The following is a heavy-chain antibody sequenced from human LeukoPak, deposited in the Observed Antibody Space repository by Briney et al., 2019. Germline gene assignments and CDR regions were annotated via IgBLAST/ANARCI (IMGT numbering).Heavy chain of an antibody. Sequence: GGSLRLSCAASGFTFSSYAMHWVRRAPGKGLEWVAVISYDGSNKYYADSVKGRFTISRDNSKNTLYLQMNSLRAEDTAVYYCAREGDIRTFDYWGQGTLVTVSS. V-gene: IGHV3-30-3*01. CDR3: AREGDIRTFDY. CDR2: ISYDGSNK. J-gene: IGHJ4*02. D-gene: IGHD3-16*02. CDR1: GFTFSSYA.